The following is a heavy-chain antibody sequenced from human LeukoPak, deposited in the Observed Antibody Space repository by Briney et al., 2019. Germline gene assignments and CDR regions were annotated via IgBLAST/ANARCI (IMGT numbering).Heavy chain of an antibody. CDR2: IYYSGRT. D-gene: IGHD4-11*01. V-gene: IGHV4-59*01. J-gene: IGHJ4*02. CDR3: ARGFYSPAY. CDR1: GGSISGYH. Sequence: PSETLSLTCTVSGGSISGYHWSWIRQPPRKGLEWVGYIYYSGRTFYNPSLKSRVTMSVDTSKNQFSLKLSSVTAADTAIYYCARGFYSPAYWGQGTLVTVSS.